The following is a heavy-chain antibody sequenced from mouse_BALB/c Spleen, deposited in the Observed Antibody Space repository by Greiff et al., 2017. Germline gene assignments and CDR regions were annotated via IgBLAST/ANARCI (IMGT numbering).Heavy chain of an antibody. V-gene: IGHV5-6-4*01. CDR1: GFTFSSYT. CDR2: ISSGGSYT. J-gene: IGHJ3*01. D-gene: IGHD2-1*01. CDR3: TRDKDGNHGWFAY. Sequence: EVQLVESGGGLVKPGGSLKLSCAASGFTFSSYTMSWVRQTPEKRLEWVATISSGGSYTYYPDSVKGPFTISRDNAKNTLYLQMSSLKSEDTAMYYCTRDKDGNHGWFAYWGQGTLVTVSA.